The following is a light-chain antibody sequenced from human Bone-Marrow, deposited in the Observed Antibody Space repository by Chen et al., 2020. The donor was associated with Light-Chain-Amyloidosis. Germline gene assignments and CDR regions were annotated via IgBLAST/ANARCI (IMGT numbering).Light chain of an antibody. V-gene: IGKV3-15*01. Sequence: EIVMTQSTATLSLSPGERATLSCGASQGLNNKLAWYQQKPGQAPRLLIYDASTRATDIPSRFRGSGSGTEFTLTITSLTSEDFALYYCQQYNDWPLTFGGGTKVE. CDR3: QQYNDWPLT. CDR1: QGLNNK. J-gene: IGKJ4*01. CDR2: DAS.